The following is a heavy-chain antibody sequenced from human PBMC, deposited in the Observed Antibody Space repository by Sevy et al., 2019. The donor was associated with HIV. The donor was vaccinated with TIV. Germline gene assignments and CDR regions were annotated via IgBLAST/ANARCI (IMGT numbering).Heavy chain of an antibody. V-gene: IGHV4-4*07. J-gene: IGHJ3*02. D-gene: IGHD2-8*01. Sequence: SETLSLTCTVSGGSISSYYCSWIRQPAGKGLEWIGRIYTSGSTNYNPSLKSRVTMSVDTSKNQFSLKLSSVTAADTAVYYCARGDKYCTNGVCYKVAFDIWGQGTMVTVSS. CDR2: IYTSGST. CDR3: ARGDKYCTNGVCYKVAFDI. CDR1: GGSISSYY.